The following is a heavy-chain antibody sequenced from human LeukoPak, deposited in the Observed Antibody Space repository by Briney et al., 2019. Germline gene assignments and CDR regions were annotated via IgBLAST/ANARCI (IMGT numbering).Heavy chain of an antibody. D-gene: IGHD2-15*01. V-gene: IGHV4-30-4*01. CDR3: ARGIGSGYYYYGMDV. J-gene: IGHJ6*02. Sequence: HSETLSLTCTVSSGSTSNYFWSWIRQPPGKGLEWIGYIYYSGSTYYNPSLKSRVTISVDTSKNQFSLKLSSVTAADTAVYYCARGIGSGYYYYGMDVWGQGTTVTVSS. CDR1: SGSTSNYF. CDR2: IYYSGST.